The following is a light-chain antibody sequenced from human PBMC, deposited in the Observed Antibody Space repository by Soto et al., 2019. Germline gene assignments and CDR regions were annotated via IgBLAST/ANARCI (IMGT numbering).Light chain of an antibody. CDR2: GAS. CDR3: QQYGSSGT. Sequence: IVLTQSPSTLSVSPGERPTLSCRARQSVSSNQAWYQQKPGQAPRLLIYGASTRATGIPARFSGSGSGTDFPLTISRREAEDFAVYYCQQYGSSGTFGQGTKVDIK. J-gene: IGKJ1*01. CDR1: QSVSSN. V-gene: IGKV3-15*01.